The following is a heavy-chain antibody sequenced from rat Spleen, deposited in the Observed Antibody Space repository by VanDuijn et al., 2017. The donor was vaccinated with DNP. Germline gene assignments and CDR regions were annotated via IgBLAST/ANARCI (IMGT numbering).Heavy chain of an antibody. Sequence: EVQLVESGGGLVQPGRSLKLSCAASGFTFSDYNMAWVRQAPKKGLEWVATISYDGSSTYYRDSVKGRFTISRDNAKSTLYLQMDSLRSEDTATYYCATHRFGYWGQGTLVTVSS. CDR1: GFTFSDYN. CDR3: ATHRFGY. V-gene: IGHV5-7*01. J-gene: IGHJ3*01. CDR2: ISYDGSST.